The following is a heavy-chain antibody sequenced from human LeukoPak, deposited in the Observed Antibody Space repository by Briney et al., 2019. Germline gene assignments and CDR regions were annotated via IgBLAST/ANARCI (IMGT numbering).Heavy chain of an antibody. CDR3: ATTGIAAAGTGDY. V-gene: IGHV4-61*02. J-gene: IGHJ4*02. D-gene: IGHD6-13*01. CDR1: GGSISSGSYY. Sequence: SQTLSLTCTVSGGSISSGSYYWSWIRQPAGKGLEWIGRIYTSGSTNYNPSLKGRVTISVDTSKNQFSLKLSSVTAADTAVYYCATTGIAAAGTGDYWGQGTLVTVSS. CDR2: IYTSGST.